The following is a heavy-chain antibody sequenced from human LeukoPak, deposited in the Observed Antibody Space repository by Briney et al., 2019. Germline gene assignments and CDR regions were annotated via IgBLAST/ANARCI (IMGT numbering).Heavy chain of an antibody. Sequence: GGSLRLSCAASGFTFSSYVMSWVRQAPGKGLEWVSAISGSDGHTYYRDSVKGRFTISRDNSKNTLHLQMNSLRAEDTAIYYCARSGGWYCSSTSCYTSFGYWGQGTLVTVSS. V-gene: IGHV3-23*01. CDR1: GFTFSSYV. CDR3: ARSGGWYCSSTSCYTSFGY. CDR2: ISGSDGHT. J-gene: IGHJ4*02. D-gene: IGHD2-2*02.